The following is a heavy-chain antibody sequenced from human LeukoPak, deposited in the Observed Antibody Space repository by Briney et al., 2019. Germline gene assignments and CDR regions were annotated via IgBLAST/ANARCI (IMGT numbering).Heavy chain of an antibody. CDR1: GYTFTSYG. V-gene: IGHV1-18*04. J-gene: IGHJ5*02. D-gene: IGHD3-9*01. Sequence: ASVKVSCKASGYTFTSYGISWVRRAPGQGLEWMGWISAYNGNTNYAQKLQGRVTMTTDTSTGTAYMELRSLRSDDTAVYYCARVLYDIHPEFDPWGQGTLVTVSS. CDR3: ARVLYDIHPEFDP. CDR2: ISAYNGNT.